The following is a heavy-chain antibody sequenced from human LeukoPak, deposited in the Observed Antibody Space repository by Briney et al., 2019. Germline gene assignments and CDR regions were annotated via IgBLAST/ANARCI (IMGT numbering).Heavy chain of an antibody. CDR1: GFTFSSYA. CDR3: ANQGPRALADY. Sequence: GGSLGLSCAASGFTFSSYAMSWVRQAPGKGLEWVSAISGSGGSTYYADSVKGRFTISRDNSKNTLYLQMNSLGAEDTAVYYCANQGPRALADYWGQGTLVTVSS. V-gene: IGHV3-23*01. J-gene: IGHJ4*02. D-gene: IGHD6-13*01. CDR2: ISGSGGST.